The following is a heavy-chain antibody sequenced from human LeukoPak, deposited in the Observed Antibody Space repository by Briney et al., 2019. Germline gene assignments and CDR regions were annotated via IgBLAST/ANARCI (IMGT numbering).Heavy chain of an antibody. J-gene: IGHJ4*02. Sequence: GGSLRLSCAASRFTFSSYGMHWVRQAPGKGLEWVALISYDGSHEYYPASVKGRFTISRDNSKNTLYLQMSRLRAEDTAVYYCARARAISVVVPAAMSDWGQGTLVTVSS. D-gene: IGHD2-2*01. CDR2: ISYDGSHE. CDR1: RFTFSSYG. V-gene: IGHV3-30*03. CDR3: ARARAISVVVPAAMSD.